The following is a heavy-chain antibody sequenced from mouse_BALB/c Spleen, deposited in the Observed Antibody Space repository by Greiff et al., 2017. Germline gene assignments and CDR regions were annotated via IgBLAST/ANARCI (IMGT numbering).Heavy chain of an antibody. CDR1: GYAFSSSW. CDR3: ASPSRYDYDWFAY. J-gene: IGHJ3*01. D-gene: IGHD2-4*01. Sequence: QVQLQQSGPELVKPGASVKISCKASGYAFSSSWMNWVKQRPGQGLEWIGRIYPGDGDTNYNGKFKGKATLTADKSSSTAYMQLSSLTSVDSAVYFCASPSRYDYDWFAYWGQGTLVTVSA. CDR2: IYPGDGDT. V-gene: IGHV1-82*01.